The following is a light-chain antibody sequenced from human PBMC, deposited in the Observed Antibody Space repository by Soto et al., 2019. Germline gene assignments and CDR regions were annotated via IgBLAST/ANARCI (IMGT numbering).Light chain of an antibody. J-gene: IGLJ1*01. CDR3: SSYTSASTLLYL. CDR2: GVT. V-gene: IGLV2-14*01. CDR1: SSDVGGYNY. Sequence: QSALTQPASVSGSPGQSITISCTGTSSDVGGYNYVSWYQQHPGIAPKLLIYGVTNRPSGVSTRFSGSKSGNTASLTISGLQAEDEADYHCSSYTSASTLLYLFGTGTKGTFL.